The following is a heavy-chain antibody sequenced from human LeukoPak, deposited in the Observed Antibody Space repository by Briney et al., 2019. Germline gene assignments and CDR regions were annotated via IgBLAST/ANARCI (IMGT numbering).Heavy chain of an antibody. D-gene: IGHD3-16*01. V-gene: IGHV4-59*01. CDR3: ARGGVLKSVDY. CDR1: GGSFSGYY. J-gene: IGHJ4*02. Sequence: SETLSLTCAVYGGSFSGYYWSWIRQTPGKGLEWIGYVYDIGSTKYNPSLKSRVTISVDTSKNQFSLRLSSVTAADTAVYYCARGGVLKSVDYWGQGTLVAVSS. CDR2: VYDIGST.